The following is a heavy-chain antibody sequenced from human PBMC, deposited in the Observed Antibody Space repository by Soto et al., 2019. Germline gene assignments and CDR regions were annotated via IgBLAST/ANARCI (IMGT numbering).Heavy chain of an antibody. CDR3: ARGKLDSRGWYGGDYFDF. CDR2: IYYTGST. CDR1: VGAVNSGSYD. V-gene: IGHV4-61*01. J-gene: IGHJ4*02. Sequence: HSESMDLTSTVSVGAVNSGSYDWSWIRQPPGKGLEWIGYIYYTGSTNYNPSLKSRVTISVDTSKNQFSLNLSSVTSADTAVYFCARGKLDSRGWYGGDYFDFWGQGSLVTVSS. D-gene: IGHD6-19*01.